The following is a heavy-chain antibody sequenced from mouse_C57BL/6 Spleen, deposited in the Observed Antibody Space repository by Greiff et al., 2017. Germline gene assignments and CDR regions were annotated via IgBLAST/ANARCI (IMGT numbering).Heavy chain of an antibody. CDR1: GFSFNTYA. CDR2: IRSKSNNYAT. D-gene: IGHD3-2*02. J-gene: IGHJ4*01. V-gene: IGHV10-1*01. Sequence: EVKLVESGGGLVQPKGSLKLSCAASGFSFNTYAMNWVRQAPGKGLEWVARIRSKSNNYATYYADSVKDRFTISRDDSESMLYLQMNNLKTEDTAMYYCVVYSSGYAMDYWGQGTSVTVSS. CDR3: VVYSSGYAMDY.